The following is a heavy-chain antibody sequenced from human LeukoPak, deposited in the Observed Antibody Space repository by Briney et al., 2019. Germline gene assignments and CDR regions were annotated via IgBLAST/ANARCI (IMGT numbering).Heavy chain of an antibody. D-gene: IGHD1-26*01. CDR1: GFTSNSYW. CDR3: ARVGGSNAFDI. CDR2: INSDGSST. Sequence: GGALRLSCAASGFTSNSYWVHWVRQAPGKGLGWVSPINSDGSSTSYACSVKGRFTISRDNAKNTLSLQMNSLRAEDTAVYYCARVGGSNAFDIWGQGTMVIVSS. V-gene: IGHV3-74*01. J-gene: IGHJ3*02.